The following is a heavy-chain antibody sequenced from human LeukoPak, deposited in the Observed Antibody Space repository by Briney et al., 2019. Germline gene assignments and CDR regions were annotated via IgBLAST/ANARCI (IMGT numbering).Heavy chain of an antibody. CDR3: ARLYGGPHYYYYYYMDV. J-gene: IGHJ6*03. D-gene: IGHD4-23*01. Sequence: GESLKISCKGSGYSFTSYWIGWVRQMPGKGLEWMGIIYPGDSDTRYSPSFQGQVTISADKSISTAYLQWSSLKASDTAMYYCARLYGGPHYYYYYYMDVWGKGTTVTVSS. V-gene: IGHV5-51*01. CDR2: IYPGDSDT. CDR1: GYSFTSYW.